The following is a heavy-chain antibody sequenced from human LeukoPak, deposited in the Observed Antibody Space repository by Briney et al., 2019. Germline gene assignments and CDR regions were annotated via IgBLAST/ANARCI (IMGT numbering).Heavy chain of an antibody. D-gene: IGHD3-16*01. V-gene: IGHV3-66*02. CDR2: IYSGGST. Sequence: GGSLRLSCAASGFTVSSNYTSWVRQAPGKGLEWVSVIYSGGSTYYADSVKGRFTISRDNSKNTLYLQMNSLRAEDTAVYYCARGVGGPTTIDYWGQGTLVTVSS. CDR3: ARGVGGPTTIDY. J-gene: IGHJ4*02. CDR1: GFTVSSNY.